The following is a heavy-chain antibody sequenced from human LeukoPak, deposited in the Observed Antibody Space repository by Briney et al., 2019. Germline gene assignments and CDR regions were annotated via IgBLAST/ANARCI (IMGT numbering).Heavy chain of an antibody. CDR1: GFTFSSNS. Sequence: GGSLRLSCAASGFTFSSNSMNWVRQAPGKGLEWVSYISSSSSTIYYADSVKGRFTISRDNAKNSLYLQMNSLRAEDTAVYYCARGMVVAATRNDYWGQGTLVTVSS. V-gene: IGHV3-48*01. J-gene: IGHJ4*02. CDR3: ARGMVVAATRNDY. CDR2: ISSSSSTI. D-gene: IGHD2-15*01.